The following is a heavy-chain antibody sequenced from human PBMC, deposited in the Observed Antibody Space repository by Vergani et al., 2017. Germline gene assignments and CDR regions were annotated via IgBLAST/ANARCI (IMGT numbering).Heavy chain of an antibody. CDR3: ARHKEQLVPGNYYYYYYMDV. J-gene: IGHJ6*03. D-gene: IGHD6-13*01. CDR1: GFTVSSNY. Sequence: EVQLVESGGGLVQPGGSLRLSCAASGFTVSSNYMSWVRQAPGKGLEWVSVIYSGGSTYYADSVKGRFTISRDNSKNTLYLQMNSLRAEDTAVYYCARHKEQLVPGNYYYYYYMDVWGKGTTVTVSS. CDR2: IYSGGST. V-gene: IGHV3-66*02.